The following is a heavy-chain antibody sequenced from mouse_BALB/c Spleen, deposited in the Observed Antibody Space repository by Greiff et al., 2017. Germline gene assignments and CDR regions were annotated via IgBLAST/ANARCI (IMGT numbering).Heavy chain of an antibody. D-gene: IGHD1-1*01. CDR2: IDTSYSYT. V-gene: IGHV1-69*01. CDR1: GYSFTDYW. J-gene: IGHJ2*01. CDR3: ARELRGH. Sequence: QVQLQQSGAELVMPGASVKMSCKASGYSFTDYWMHWVKQRPGQGLEWIGAIDTSYSYTSYNQKFKGKATLTVDESSSTAYMQLSSLTSEDSAVYYCARELRGHWGQGTTLTVSS.